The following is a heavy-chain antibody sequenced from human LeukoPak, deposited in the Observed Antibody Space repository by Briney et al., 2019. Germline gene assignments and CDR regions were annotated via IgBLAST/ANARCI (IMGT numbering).Heavy chain of an antibody. D-gene: IGHD1-26*01. V-gene: IGHV4-59*01. J-gene: IGHJ4*02. Sequence: SETLSLTCTVSGASTSSDYWSWIRQPPGKGLGWIAHVYYSGSTNYNPSLKSRVTISLDTSKNQFSLKLSSVTAADTAVYYCARDVGATTSYFDYWGQGTLVAVSS. CDR3: ARDVGATTSYFDY. CDR1: GASTSSDY. CDR2: VYYSGST.